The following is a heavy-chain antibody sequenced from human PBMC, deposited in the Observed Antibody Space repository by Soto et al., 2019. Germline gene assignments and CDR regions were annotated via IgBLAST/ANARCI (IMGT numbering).Heavy chain of an antibody. CDR3: ARDGDYPIGYFDY. V-gene: IGHV4-59*01. D-gene: IGHD4-17*01. CDR1: GGSISSYY. J-gene: IGHJ4*02. Sequence: SETLSLTCIVSGGSISSYYWSWIRQPPGKGLEWIGYIYYSGSTNYNPSLKSRVTISVDTSKNQFSLKLSSVTAADTAVYYCARDGDYPIGYFDYWGQGTLVTVSS. CDR2: IYYSGST.